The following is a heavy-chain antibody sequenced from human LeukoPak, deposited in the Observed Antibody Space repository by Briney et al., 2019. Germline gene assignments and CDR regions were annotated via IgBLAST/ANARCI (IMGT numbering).Heavy chain of an antibody. D-gene: IGHD6-13*01. CDR2: ISAYNGNT. J-gene: IGHJ4*02. V-gene: IGHV1-18*01. CDR3: ARTLSTSETAAGSFDY. CDR1: GYTFTSYG. Sequence: GASVKVSCKASGYTFTSYGISWVRQAPGQGLEWMGWISAYNGNTNYAQKLQGRVTMTTDTSTSTAYMELRSLRSDDTAVYYCARTLSTSETAAGSFDYWGQGTLVTVSS.